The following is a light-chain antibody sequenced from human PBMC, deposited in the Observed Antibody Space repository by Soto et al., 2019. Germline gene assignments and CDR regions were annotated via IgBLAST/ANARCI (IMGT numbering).Light chain of an antibody. CDR3: CSYAGTYTLWV. V-gene: IGLV2-11*01. CDR1: SSDVGGYNF. Sequence: QSALTQPRSVSGSPGQAVTMSCAGTSSDVGGYNFVSWYQQHPGKAPKLIIYDVTKRPSGVPDRFSGSKSGNTASLTISGLQAEDEADYYCCSYAGTYTLWVFGGGTKVTVL. J-gene: IGLJ3*02. CDR2: DVT.